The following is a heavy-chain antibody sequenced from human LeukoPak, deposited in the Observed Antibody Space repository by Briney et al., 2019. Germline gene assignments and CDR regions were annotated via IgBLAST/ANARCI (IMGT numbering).Heavy chain of an antibody. CDR3: ASLLDYYGSGSYYPTSGMDV. D-gene: IGHD3-10*01. V-gene: IGHV3-30*04. CDR2: ISYDGSNK. CDR1: GFTFSSYA. J-gene: IGHJ6*04. Sequence: GGSLRLSCAASGFTFSSYAMHWVRQAPGKGLEWVAVISYDGSNKYYADSVKGRFTISRDNSKNTLHLQMNSLRAEDTAVYYCASLLDYYGSGSYYPTSGMDVWGKGTTVTVSS.